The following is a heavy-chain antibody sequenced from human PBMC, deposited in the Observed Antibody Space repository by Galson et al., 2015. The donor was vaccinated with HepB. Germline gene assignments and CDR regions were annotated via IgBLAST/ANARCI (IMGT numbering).Heavy chain of an antibody. Sequence: SETLSHTCTVSSGPISSSDYYWGWVRQPPGKGLEWIGNIYYGGITSYNPSLKSRVTISVDTSKKQFSLKLTSVTAADTAVYYCARGAWGDGVEGFYFDYWGQGTLVTVSS. CDR2: IYYGGIT. CDR3: ARGAWGDGVEGFYFDY. V-gene: IGHV4-39*07. J-gene: IGHJ4*02. D-gene: IGHD3-16*01. CDR1: SGPISSSDYY.